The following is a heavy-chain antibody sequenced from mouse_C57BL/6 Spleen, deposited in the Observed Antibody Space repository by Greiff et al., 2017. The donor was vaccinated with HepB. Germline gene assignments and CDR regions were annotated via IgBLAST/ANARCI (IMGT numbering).Heavy chain of an antibody. D-gene: IGHD2-4*01. J-gene: IGHJ4*01. Sequence: ESGPGLVKPSQSLSLTCSVTGYSITSGYYWNWIRQFPGNKLEWMGYISYDGSNNYNPSLKNRISITRDTSKNQFFLKLNSVTTEDTATYYCARDKGFDYYYAMDYWGQGTSVTVSS. CDR3: ARDKGFDYYYAMDY. CDR2: ISYDGSN. CDR1: GYSITSGYY. V-gene: IGHV3-6*01.